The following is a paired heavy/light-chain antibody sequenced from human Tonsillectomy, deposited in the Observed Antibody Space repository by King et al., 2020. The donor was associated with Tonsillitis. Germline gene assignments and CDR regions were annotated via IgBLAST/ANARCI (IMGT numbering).Light chain of an antibody. CDR2: EVN. V-gene: IGLV2-23*02. CDR3: CSCARSSSEYV. J-gene: IGLJ1*01. Sequence: QSALTQPASVSGSPGQSITISCTGTSSDVGNYNLVSWYQQHPDKAPKLIIYEVNKRPSGVSNRFSASKSGNTASLTISGLQAEDEADYYCCSCARSSSEYVFGTGTTVTVL. CDR1: SSDVGNYNL.
Heavy chain of an antibody. V-gene: IGHV4-31*03. Sequence: QVQLQESGPGLVKPSQTLSLTCTVSGGSITIGGYYWSYIRQHPGKGLEWIGHIYYTGSTYYNPSLKSRLTISVDTSRNQYSLKLSSVTAADTAIYYCARAPRAVGITISHFDSWGQGTLVTVSS. CDR2: IYYTGST. CDR1: GGSITIGGYY. J-gene: IGHJ4*02. CDR3: ARAPRAVGITISHFDS. D-gene: IGHD1-26*01.